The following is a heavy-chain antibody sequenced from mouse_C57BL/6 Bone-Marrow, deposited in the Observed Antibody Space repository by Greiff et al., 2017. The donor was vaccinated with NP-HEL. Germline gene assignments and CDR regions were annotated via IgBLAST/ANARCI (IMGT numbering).Heavy chain of an antibody. CDR2: INYDGSST. CDR1: GFTFSDYY. V-gene: IGHV5-16*01. J-gene: IGHJ3*01. Sequence: EVKLVESEGGLVQPGSSMKLSCTASGFTFSDYYMAWVRQVPEKGLEWVANINYDGSSTYYLDSLKSRFIISRDNAKNILYLQMSSLKSEDTATYYGARDGLRRGGGGPWFAYWGQGTLVTVSA. CDR3: ARDGLRRGGGGPWFAY. D-gene: IGHD2-4*01.